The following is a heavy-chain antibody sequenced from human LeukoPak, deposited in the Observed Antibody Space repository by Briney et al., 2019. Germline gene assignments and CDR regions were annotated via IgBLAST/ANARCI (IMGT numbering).Heavy chain of an antibody. V-gene: IGHV1-2*02. J-gene: IGHJ4*02. CDR3: ARTHDYGDYVDY. CDR2: INPNSGGT. CDR1: GYTFTGYY. Sequence: ASVKVSCKASGYTFTGYYMHWVRQAPGQGLEWMGWINPNSGGTNYAQKFQGRATMTRDTSISTAYMELSRLRSDDTAVYYCARTHDYGDYVDYWGQGTLVTVS. D-gene: IGHD4-17*01.